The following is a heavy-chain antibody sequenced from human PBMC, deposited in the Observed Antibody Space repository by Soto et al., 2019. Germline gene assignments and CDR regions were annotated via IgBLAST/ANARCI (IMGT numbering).Heavy chain of an antibody. J-gene: IGHJ4*02. V-gene: IGHV3-33*01. CDR2: IWYDGSNK. CDR3: ARDSHVGSGWQLTADY. D-gene: IGHD6-19*01. CDR1: GFTFSSYG. Sequence: GGSLRLSCAASGFTFSSYGMHWVRQAPGKGLEWVAVIWYDGSNKYYAESVKGRFTISRDNSKNTLYLQMNSLSAEDTAVYYCARDSHVGSGWQLTADYWGQGTLVTVSS.